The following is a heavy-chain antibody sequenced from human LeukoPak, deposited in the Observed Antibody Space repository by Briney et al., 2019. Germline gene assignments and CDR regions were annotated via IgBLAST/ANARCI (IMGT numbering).Heavy chain of an antibody. Sequence: GGSLRLPCAASGFTFSSYAMSWVRQAPGKGLEWVSVISGSGGTTNYADSVKGRFTISRDNSKNTLYLQMNSQRAEDTAVYYCAKVIWSGTYGMDVWGQGTTVTVSS. D-gene: IGHD3-10*01. CDR2: ISGSGGTT. V-gene: IGHV3-23*01. CDR3: AKVIWSGTYGMDV. CDR1: GFTFSSYA. J-gene: IGHJ6*02.